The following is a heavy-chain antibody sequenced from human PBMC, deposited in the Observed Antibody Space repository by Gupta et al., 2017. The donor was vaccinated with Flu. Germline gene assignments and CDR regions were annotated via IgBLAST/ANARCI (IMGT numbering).Heavy chain of an antibody. V-gene: IGHV3-23*01. CDR3: AKDWGITMRVVVTHYFDY. Sequence: GGLVQPGGSLRLSCAASGFTFSSYAMSWVRQAPGKGLEWVSAISGSGGSTYYADSVKGRFTISRDNSKNTLYLQMNSLRAEETAVYDCAKDWGITMRVVVTHYFDYWGQGTLVTVSS. CDR2: ISGSGGST. J-gene: IGHJ4*02. CDR1: GFTFSSYA. D-gene: IGHD3-22*01.